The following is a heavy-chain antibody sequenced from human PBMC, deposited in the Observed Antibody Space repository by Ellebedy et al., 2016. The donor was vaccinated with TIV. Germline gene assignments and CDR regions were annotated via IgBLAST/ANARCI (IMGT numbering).Heavy chain of an antibody. V-gene: IGHV1-18*01. CDR2: ISAYNCNT. CDR1: GYTFTSYG. CDR3: AGGYSSRNWFDP. D-gene: IGHD6-13*01. J-gene: IGHJ5*02. Sequence: ASVKVSXKASGYTFTSYGISWVRQAPGQGLEWMGWISAYNCNTNYAQKLQGRVTMTTDTSTSTAYMELRSLRSDDTAVYYCAGGYSSRNWFDPWGQGTLVTVSS.